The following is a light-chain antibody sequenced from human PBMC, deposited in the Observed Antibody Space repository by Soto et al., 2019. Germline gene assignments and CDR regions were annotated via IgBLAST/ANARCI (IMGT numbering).Light chain of an antibody. CDR3: QQTYTSRIT. J-gene: IGKJ5*01. CDR2: GAS. CDR1: QSISSY. V-gene: IGKV1-39*01. Sequence: DIQMTQSPSSLSAYVGDRVTITCRASQSISSYLSWYQQKPGKAPKLLIFGASNLQSGVPSRFSGTGSGTDFTLTVSSLQPEDFATYYCQQTYTSRITFGQGTRLEMK.